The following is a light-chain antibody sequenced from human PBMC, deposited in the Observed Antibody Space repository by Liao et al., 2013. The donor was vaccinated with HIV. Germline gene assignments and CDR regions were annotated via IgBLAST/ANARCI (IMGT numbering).Light chain of an antibody. CDR2: QDN. CDR1: NLGNKF. V-gene: IGLV3-1*01. Sequence: SYELTQPPSVSVSPGQTATITCSGDNLGNKFVCWYQQRPGQSPVVVIYQDNKRPSGIPERFSGSNSGNTATLTISGTQAMDEADYYCQAWDSSTAAVFGGGTKLTVL. CDR3: QAWDSSTAAV. J-gene: IGLJ2*01.